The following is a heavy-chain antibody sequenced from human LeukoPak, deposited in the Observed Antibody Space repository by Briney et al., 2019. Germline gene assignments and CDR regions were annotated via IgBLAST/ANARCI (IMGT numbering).Heavy chain of an antibody. V-gene: IGHV3-30*02. CDR3: AKENAGRTTGFDY. D-gene: IGHD1-1*01. J-gene: IGHJ4*02. CDR1: GFTFSSYG. Sequence: GGSLRLSCAASGFTFSSYGMHWVRQAPGKGLEWVAFIRYDGSNKYYADSVKGRFTISRDNSKNTLYLQMNSLRDDDTAIYYCAKENAGRTTGFDYWGQGTLVTVSS. CDR2: IRYDGSNK.